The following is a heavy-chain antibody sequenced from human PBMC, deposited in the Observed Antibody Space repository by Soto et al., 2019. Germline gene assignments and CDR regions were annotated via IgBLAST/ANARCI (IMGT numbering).Heavy chain of an antibody. CDR2: ISSSSSYI. CDR3: LPVYYDSSGYPY. Sequence: PVGSLRLSCAASGFTFSSYSMNWVRQAPGKGLEWVSSISSSSSYIYYADSVKGRFTISRDNAKNSLYLQMNSLRAEDTAVYYCLPVYYDSSGYPYWGQGTLVTVSS. J-gene: IGHJ4*02. D-gene: IGHD3-22*01. CDR1: GFTFSSYS. V-gene: IGHV3-21*01.